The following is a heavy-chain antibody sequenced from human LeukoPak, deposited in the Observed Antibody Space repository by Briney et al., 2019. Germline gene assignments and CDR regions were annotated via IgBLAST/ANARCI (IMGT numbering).Heavy chain of an antibody. CDR3: ARVSRVRHIDY. V-gene: IGHV4-61*05. CDR1: GGSISSSSYY. D-gene: IGHD3-22*01. J-gene: IGHJ4*02. CDR2: IYYSGST. Sequence: PSETLSLTCIVSGGSISSSSYYWGWVRQPPGKGLEWIGYIYYSGSTNYNPSLKSRVTISVDTSKNQFSLKLSSVTAADTAVYYCARVSRVRHIDYWGQGTLVTVSS.